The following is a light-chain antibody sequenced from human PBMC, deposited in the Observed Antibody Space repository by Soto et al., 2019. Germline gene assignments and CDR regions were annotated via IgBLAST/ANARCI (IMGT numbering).Light chain of an antibody. CDR2: DAS. Sequence: IPMTQSPSTLSASVGDTVTITCRASQTISVSLAWYRQKPGKAPNLLIYDASTVQEGVPSRFSGSGSGTEFTLTVTRLQPDDVATYFWQQYDKYSTFGHGTKVDVK. CDR3: QQYDKYST. V-gene: IGKV1-5*01. J-gene: IGKJ1*01. CDR1: QTISVS.